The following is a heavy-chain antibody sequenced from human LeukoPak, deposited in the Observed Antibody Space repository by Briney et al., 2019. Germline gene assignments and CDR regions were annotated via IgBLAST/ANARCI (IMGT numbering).Heavy chain of an antibody. CDR3: ARGEYSSSWTYYYYGMDV. J-gene: IGHJ6*02. D-gene: IGHD6-6*01. Sequence: ASVKVSCKASGYTFTSYDINWVRQATGRGLEWMGWMNPNSGNTGYAQKFQGRVTMTRNTSISTAYMELSSLRSEDTAVYYCARGEYSSSWTYYYYGMDVWGQGTTVTVSS. CDR2: MNPNSGNT. CDR1: GYTFTSYD. V-gene: IGHV1-8*02.